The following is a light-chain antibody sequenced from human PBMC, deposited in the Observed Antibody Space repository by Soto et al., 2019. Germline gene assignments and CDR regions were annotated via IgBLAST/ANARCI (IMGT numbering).Light chain of an antibody. J-gene: IGKJ4*01. CDR1: QSVSSSY. CDR3: QQYGSSPPLT. V-gene: IGKV3-20*01. CDR2: GAS. Sequence: EFVXTXSPXXXSXSXGERATLSCRASQSVSSSYXAWYQQKPGQAPRILIYGASTRATGIPDRFSGSGSGTDFTLTISRLEPEDFAVYYCQQYGSSPPLTFGGGTKVEIK.